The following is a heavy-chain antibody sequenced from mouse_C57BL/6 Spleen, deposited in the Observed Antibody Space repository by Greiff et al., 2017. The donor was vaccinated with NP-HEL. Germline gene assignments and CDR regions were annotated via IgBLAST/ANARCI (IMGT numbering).Heavy chain of an antibody. Sequence: VHVKQSGAELVRPGASVKLSCTASGFNIKDDYMHWVKQRPEQGLEWIGWIDPENGDTEYASKFPGKATITADTSSNTAYLQLSSLTSEDTAVYYCTRSPYYGNYPYYFDYWGQGTTLTVSS. CDR2: IDPENGDT. V-gene: IGHV14-4*01. CDR3: TRSPYYGNYPYYFDY. D-gene: IGHD2-10*01. CDR1: GFNIKDDY. J-gene: IGHJ2*01.